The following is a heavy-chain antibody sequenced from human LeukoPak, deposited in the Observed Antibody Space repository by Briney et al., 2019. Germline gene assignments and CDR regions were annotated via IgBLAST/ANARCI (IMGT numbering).Heavy chain of an antibody. D-gene: IGHD3-10*01. J-gene: IGHJ4*02. V-gene: IGHV4-34*01. Sequence: PSETLSLTCTVYGGSFSGYYWSWIRQPPGRGLEWIGEINHSGSTNYKPSLKSRVTLSLDTSSKQFSLKLTSVTAADTAVYYCARGGERHYFGSASRDYGGQGTLVTVSS. CDR2: INHSGST. CDR1: GGSFSGYY. CDR3: ARGGERHYFGSASRDY.